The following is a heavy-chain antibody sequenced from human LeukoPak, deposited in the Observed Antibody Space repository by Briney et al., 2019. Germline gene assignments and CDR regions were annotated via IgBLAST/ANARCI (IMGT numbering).Heavy chain of an antibody. J-gene: IGHJ6*03. CDR1: GFTFSSYW. Sequence: PGGSLRLSCAASGFTFSSYWMSWVRQAPGKGLEWVANIKQDGSEKYYVDSVKGRFTISRDNAKNSLYLQMNSLRAEDTAVYYCARAVSPRRCYYMDVWGKGTTVTVSS. CDR3: ARAVSPRRCYYMDV. V-gene: IGHV3-7*01. CDR2: IKQDGSEK.